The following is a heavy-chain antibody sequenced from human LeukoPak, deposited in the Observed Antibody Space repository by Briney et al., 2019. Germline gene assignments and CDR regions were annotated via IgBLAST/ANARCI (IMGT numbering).Heavy chain of an antibody. CDR2: INPDGNNT. CDR3: ARDTGSGLDY. CDR1: GFTFSNYW. J-gene: IGHJ4*02. Sequence: PGGSLRLSCAASGFTFSNYWMHLVRQAPGKGPVWVSRINPDGNNTIYADSVKGRSTISRDNAKNTLYLQMNSLRAEDTAVYYCARDTGSGLDYWGQGTLVPVSS. V-gene: IGHV3-74*01. D-gene: IGHD6-19*01.